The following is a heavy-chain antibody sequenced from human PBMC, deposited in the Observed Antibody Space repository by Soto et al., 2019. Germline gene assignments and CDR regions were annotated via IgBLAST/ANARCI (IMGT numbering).Heavy chain of an antibody. CDR2: IHGGGDST. D-gene: IGHD1-26*01. CDR1: GFPFSSYA. V-gene: IGHV3-23*01. J-gene: IGHJ2*01. Sequence: EVQVLESGGGLVQPGGSLRLSCAASGFPFSSYAMSWVRQAPGKGLEWVSTIHGGGDSTHYTDSVKGRFTISRDNSRNTRYLQMNRPRAEDTAVYYCAKNRGSGIYTNWNFDVWGRGTLVTVSS. CDR3: AKNRGSGIYTNWNFDV.